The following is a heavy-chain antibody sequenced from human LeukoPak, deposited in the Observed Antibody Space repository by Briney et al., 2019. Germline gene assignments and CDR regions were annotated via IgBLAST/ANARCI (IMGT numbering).Heavy chain of an antibody. CDR3: AKGRGTAVTSAANY. CDR2: ISGSGDNT. V-gene: IGHV3-23*01. Sequence: PGGSLRLSCAASGFTFSSYAMSWVRQAPGKGLEWVSSISGSGDNTYYADSVKERFSISRDNSQNTLSLQKNSLRAEDTAVYYCAKGRGTAVTSAANYWGQGTLVTVSS. D-gene: IGHD4-17*01. CDR1: GFTFSSYA. J-gene: IGHJ4*02.